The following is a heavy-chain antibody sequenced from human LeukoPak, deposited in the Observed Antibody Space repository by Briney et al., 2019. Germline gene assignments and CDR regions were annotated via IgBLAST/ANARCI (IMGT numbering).Heavy chain of an antibody. CDR3: ARDFEQQLALGDAFDI. CDR2: ISSDSSYI. V-gene: IGHV3-21*01. J-gene: IGHJ3*02. D-gene: IGHD6-13*01. Sequence: GGSLRLSCAASGFTFSSYSMNWVRQAPGKGLEWVSSISSDSSYIYYADSVKGRFTISRDNAKNSLYLQMNSLRAEDTAVYYCARDFEQQLALGDAFDIWGQGTMVTVSS. CDR1: GFTFSSYS.